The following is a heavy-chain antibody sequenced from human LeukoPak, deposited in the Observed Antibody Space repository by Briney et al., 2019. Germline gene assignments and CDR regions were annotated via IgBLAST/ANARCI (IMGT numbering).Heavy chain of an antibody. D-gene: IGHD3-10*01. J-gene: IGHJ4*02. Sequence: GVLRLSCAASGFTFTSYAMTWVRQAPGKGMEWVSRISGSGGSTYYADSVKGRFTISRDNSKNTLYLQMNSLRAEDTAVYYCARDRSGSYYEPFDCWGQGTLVTVSS. CDR1: GFTFTSYA. CDR2: ISGSGGST. CDR3: ARDRSGSYYEPFDC. V-gene: IGHV3-23*01.